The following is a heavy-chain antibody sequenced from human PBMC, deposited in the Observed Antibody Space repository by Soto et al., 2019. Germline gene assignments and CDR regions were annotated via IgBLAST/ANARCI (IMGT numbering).Heavy chain of an antibody. J-gene: IGHJ5*02. CDR2: INPNSGGT. D-gene: IGHD1-26*01. Sequence: ASVKVSCKASGYTFTGYYMHWVRQAPGQGLELMGWINPNSGGTNYAQKFQGRVTMPRDTSISTAYMELSRLKSDDTAVYYCAGGDSGSSSGTSWGQGTLVTVSS. CDR1: GYTFTGYY. V-gene: IGHV1-2*02. CDR3: AGGDSGSSSGTS.